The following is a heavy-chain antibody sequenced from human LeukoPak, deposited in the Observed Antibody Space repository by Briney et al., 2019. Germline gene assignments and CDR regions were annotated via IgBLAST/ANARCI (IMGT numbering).Heavy chain of an antibody. D-gene: IGHD6-19*01. CDR3: ARGPAAGNLLGY. CDR2: IKQDGSEK. CDR1: GFTFSSFW. Sequence: PGGSLRLSCAASGFTFSSFWMSWVRQAQGKGRGWVPNIKQDGSEKYYVDSVKGRFTISRDNAKNSLFLQMNSLRAEDTAVYYCARGPAAGNLLGYWGQGALVTVSS. J-gene: IGHJ4*02. V-gene: IGHV3-7*01.